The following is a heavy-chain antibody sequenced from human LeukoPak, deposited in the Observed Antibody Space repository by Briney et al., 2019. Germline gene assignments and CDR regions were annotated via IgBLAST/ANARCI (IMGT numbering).Heavy chain of an antibody. CDR1: SGSFSGYY. D-gene: IGHD3-16*02. J-gene: IGHJ2*01. Sequence: SETLSLTCAVYSGSFSGYYWSWIRQPPGKGLEWIGEINHSGSTNYIPSLKSRVSISVDTSKNQFSLNLSSVTAADTAVYYCARARDYVWGSYRYWYFDLWGRGTLVTVSS. V-gene: IGHV4-34*01. CDR2: INHSGST. CDR3: ARARDYVWGSYRYWYFDL.